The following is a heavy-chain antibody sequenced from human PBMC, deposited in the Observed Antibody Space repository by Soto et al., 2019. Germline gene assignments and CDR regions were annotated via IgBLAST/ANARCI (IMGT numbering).Heavy chain of an antibody. Sequence: QITLKESGPTLVKPTQTLKLICTFSGFSLSTNGVGVGWIRQPPGKALEWLALIYWNDDKRYSPSLKSRLTITKDTSKHQVVLTMTNVDPVDTATYYCAREGAIVPRFFDPWGQGTLVTVSS. J-gene: IGHJ5*02. D-gene: IGHD1-26*01. V-gene: IGHV2-5*01. CDR3: AREGAIVPRFFDP. CDR2: IYWNDDK. CDR1: GFSLSTNGVG.